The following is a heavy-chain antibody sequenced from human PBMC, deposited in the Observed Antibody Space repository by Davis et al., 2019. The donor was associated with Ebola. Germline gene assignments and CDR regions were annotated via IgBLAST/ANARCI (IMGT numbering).Heavy chain of an antibody. J-gene: IGHJ4*02. Sequence: SETLSLTCTVSGGSISSGGYYWSWIRQPPGKGLEWIGSTYYSGSTYYNPSLKSRVTISVDTSKNQFSLKLSSVTAADTAVYYCARRRIVGATGVDYWGQGTLVTVSS. V-gene: IGHV4-39*01. CDR1: GGSISSGGYY. CDR3: ARRRIVGATGVDY. D-gene: IGHD1-26*01. CDR2: TYYSGST.